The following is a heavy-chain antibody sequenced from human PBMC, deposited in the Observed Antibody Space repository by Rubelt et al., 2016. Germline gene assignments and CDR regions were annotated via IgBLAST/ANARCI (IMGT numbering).Heavy chain of an antibody. D-gene: IGHD3-10*01. V-gene: IGHV4-31*03. Sequence: QVQLQESGPGLVKPSQTLSLTCTVSGASISSGGYFWSWIRQHPGKGLEWIGYIYYSGSAYYNPSLTSRVTISVDTSKNQFSLKLSSVTAADTAVYYCAREGMVRGELNFDYWGQGTLVTVSS. CDR1: GASISSGGYF. J-gene: IGHJ4*02. CDR2: IYYSGSA. CDR3: AREGMVRGELNFDY.